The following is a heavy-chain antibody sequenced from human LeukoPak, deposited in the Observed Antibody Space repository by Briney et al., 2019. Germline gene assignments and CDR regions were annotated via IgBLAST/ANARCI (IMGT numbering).Heavy chain of an antibody. J-gene: IGHJ4*02. V-gene: IGHV4-39*01. D-gene: IGHD1-26*01. CDR1: GGSISSSGYF. Sequence: ASETLSLTCTVSGGSISSSGYFWAWIRQPPGKGLEWIRTIYYSGSTYYNPSLKSRVTISIDTSKTQFSLKVSSMTAADTAMYYCARHRAGAGKYFDSWGQGTLVTVSS. CDR3: ARHRAGAGKYFDS. CDR2: IYYSGST.